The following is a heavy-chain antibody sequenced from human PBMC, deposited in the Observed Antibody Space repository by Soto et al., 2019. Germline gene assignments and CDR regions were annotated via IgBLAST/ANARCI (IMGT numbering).Heavy chain of an antibody. Sequence: QVQLVASVGGVAQPGGSLRLSCIVSGFTFSDYVMHWVRKAPGKGLEWVSVISHDGNNQYYPDSLRGRFTISRYDSKSTLYLQLNSLRAEDTAVYYCVRPSGWYPDSGGQGTPVTVYS. V-gene: IGHV3-30*03. CDR1: GFTFSDYV. D-gene: IGHD6-19*01. CDR2: ISHDGNNQ. J-gene: IGHJ4*02. CDR3: VRPSGWYPDS.